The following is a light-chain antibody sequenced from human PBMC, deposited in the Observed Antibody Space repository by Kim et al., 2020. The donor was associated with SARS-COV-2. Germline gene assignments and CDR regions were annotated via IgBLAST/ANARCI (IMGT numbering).Light chain of an antibody. Sequence: PVKLTCTRSSGHSSYAIEWHQQQQEKGPRYLMKLNSDGSHSKGDGIPDRFSGSSSGAERYLTISSLQSEDEADYYCQTWDTGIQVFGGGTQLTVL. CDR1: SGHSSYA. V-gene: IGLV4-69*01. CDR3: QTWDTGIQV. J-gene: IGLJ3*02. CDR2: LNSDGSH.